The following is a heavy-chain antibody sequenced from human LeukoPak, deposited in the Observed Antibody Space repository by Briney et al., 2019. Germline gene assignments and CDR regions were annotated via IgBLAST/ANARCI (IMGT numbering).Heavy chain of an antibody. Sequence: GRSLRLSCAASGFTFSSYALHWVRQAPGKGLEWVAVIWYDGSNKYYADSVKGRFTISRDNSKNTLYLQMNSLRAEDTAVYYCARDQGSGSYSVDYWGQGTLVTVSS. CDR2: IWYDGSNK. CDR3: ARDQGSGSYSVDY. J-gene: IGHJ4*02. D-gene: IGHD3-10*01. V-gene: IGHV3-33*08. CDR1: GFTFSSYA.